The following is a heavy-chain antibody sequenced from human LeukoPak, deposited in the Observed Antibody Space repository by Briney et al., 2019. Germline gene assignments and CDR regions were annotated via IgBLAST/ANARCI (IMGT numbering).Heavy chain of an antibody. V-gene: IGHV3-53*01. CDR1: GFTVSSNY. Sequence: GGSLRLSCAASGFTVSSNYMSWVRQAPGKGLEWVSVSYSGGSTYYADSVKGRFNISRDNSKNTLYLQMNSLRVEDTAVYYCVRDFVSSSWMGYWGQGTLVTVSS. CDR3: VRDFVSSSWMGY. J-gene: IGHJ4*02. CDR2: SYSGGST. D-gene: IGHD6-13*01.